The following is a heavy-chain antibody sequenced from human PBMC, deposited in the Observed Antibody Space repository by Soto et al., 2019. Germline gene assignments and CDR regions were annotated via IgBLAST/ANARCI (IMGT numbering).Heavy chain of an antibody. CDR2: IYWDDDT. V-gene: IGHV2-5*02. J-gene: IGHJ3*01. D-gene: IGHD3-3*01. CDR3: VRVWSGFFVPRHRDAFDL. Sequence: QITLKESGPPLVRPTQTLTLACSLSGFSLTTSGVGVGWIRQPPGKALEFLALIYWDDDTRYRPSLRTRLTITKDTSKNLVVLTMTNVDRVDTATYYCVRVWSGFFVPRHRDAFDLWGQGTMVTVSS. CDR1: GFSLTTSGVG.